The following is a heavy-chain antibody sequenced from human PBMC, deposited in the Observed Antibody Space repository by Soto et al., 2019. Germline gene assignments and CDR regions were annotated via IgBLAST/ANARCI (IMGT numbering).Heavy chain of an antibody. V-gene: IGHV1-46*01. Sequence: ASVKVSCKASGYTFTSSYIHWVRQAPGQGFEWMGIINPSGGGTSYSQKLQGRFTISRDNSKNTLYLQMNSLTAEDTAVYYCARSRDGYSFYFYYGMDGWGQGTTVTVSS. D-gene: IGHD4-4*01. CDR1: GYTFTSSY. CDR3: ARSRDGYSFYFYYGMDG. J-gene: IGHJ6*02. CDR2: INPSGGGT.